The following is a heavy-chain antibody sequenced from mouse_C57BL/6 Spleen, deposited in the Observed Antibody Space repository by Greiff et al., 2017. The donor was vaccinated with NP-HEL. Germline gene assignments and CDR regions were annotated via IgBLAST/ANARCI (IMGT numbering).Heavy chain of an antibody. Sequence: VKLVESGAELARPGASVKLSCKASGYTFTSYGISWVKQRTGQGLEWIGEIYPRSGNTYYNEKFKGKATLTADKSSSTAYMELRSLTSEDSAVYFCARWGYDGGYWGQGTTLTVSS. CDR2: IYPRSGNT. CDR1: GYTFTSYG. D-gene: IGHD2-2*01. V-gene: IGHV1-81*01. J-gene: IGHJ2*01. CDR3: ARWGYDGGY.